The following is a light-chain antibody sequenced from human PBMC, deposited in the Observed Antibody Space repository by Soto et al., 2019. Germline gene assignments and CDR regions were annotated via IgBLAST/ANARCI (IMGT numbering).Light chain of an antibody. CDR2: EAS. V-gene: IGKV1-33*01. Sequence: DIQMTQSPSSLSASVGDRVTITCQASQDISKYLNWYQQKPGRAPRLLIYEASNLETGVPSVFRGSGSGTHFTLTISSLQSEDMATYFCQQYDNAPFTFGLGTKLEIK. CDR1: QDISKY. CDR3: QQYDNAPFT. J-gene: IGKJ2*01.